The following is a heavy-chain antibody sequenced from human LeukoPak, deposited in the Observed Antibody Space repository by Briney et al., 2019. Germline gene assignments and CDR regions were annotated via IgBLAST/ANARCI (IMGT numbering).Heavy chain of an antibody. CDR1: GFTFSSYW. J-gene: IGHJ4*02. CDR2: IKEDGREK. Sequence: HPGGSLRLSCADSGFTFSSYWMSWVRQAPGKGLECVANIKEDGREKYYVDSVKGRFTISRDNAKNSLYLQMSSLRAEDTAVYYCARGGRPDYWGQGTLVTVSS. D-gene: IGHD3-10*01. V-gene: IGHV3-7*01. CDR3: ARGGRPDY.